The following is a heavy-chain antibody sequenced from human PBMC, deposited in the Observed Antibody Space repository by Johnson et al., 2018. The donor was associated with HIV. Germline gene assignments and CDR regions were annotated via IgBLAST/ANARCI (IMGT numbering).Heavy chain of an antibody. Sequence: QVQLVESGGGVVQPGRSLRLSCAASGFTFSSYVMHWVRQAPGKGLEWVALISYDGSNKYYADSVKGRFTISRDNSKNTLFLQMNSLRAEDKAVYYCARDGQVYYYDRWAFDIWGQGPMVTVSS. J-gene: IGHJ3*02. V-gene: IGHV3-30*04. CDR3: ARDGQVYYYDRWAFDI. CDR2: ISYDGSNK. CDR1: GFTFSSYV. D-gene: IGHD3-22*01.